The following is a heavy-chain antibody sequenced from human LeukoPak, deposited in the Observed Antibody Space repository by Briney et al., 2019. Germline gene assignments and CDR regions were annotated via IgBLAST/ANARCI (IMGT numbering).Heavy chain of an antibody. CDR1: GGSISSYY. J-gene: IGHJ6*02. CDR2: IYYSGST. D-gene: IGHD3-10*01. V-gene: IGHV4-59*08. Sequence: SETLSFTCTVSGGSISSYYWSWIRQPPGKGLEWIGYIYYSGSTNYNPSLKSRVTISVDTSKNQFSLKLSSVTAADTAVYYCARQNYYGSGSYLNYGMDVWGQGTTVTVSS. CDR3: ARQNYYGSGSYLNYGMDV.